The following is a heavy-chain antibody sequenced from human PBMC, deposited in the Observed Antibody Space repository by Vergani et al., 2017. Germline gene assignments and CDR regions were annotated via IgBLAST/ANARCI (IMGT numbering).Heavy chain of an antibody. CDR1: GGSFSGYY. V-gene: IGHV4-34*01. D-gene: IGHD2-2*01. CDR3: ATSPRTAHFDY. Sequence: QVQLQQWGAGLLKPSETLSLTCAVYGGSFSGYYWSWIRQPPGKGLEWIGEINHSGSTNYNPSLKSRVTISVDTSKNQFSLKLSSVTAADTAVYYCATSPRTAHFDYWGQGTLVTVSS. CDR2: INHSGST. J-gene: IGHJ4*02.